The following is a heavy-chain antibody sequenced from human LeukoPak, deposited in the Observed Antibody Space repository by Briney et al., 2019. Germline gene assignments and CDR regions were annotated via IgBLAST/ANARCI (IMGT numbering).Heavy chain of an antibody. CDR2: ISSSGSTI. J-gene: IGHJ4*02. Sequence: GGSLRLSCAASGFTFSSYEMNWVRQAPGKGLEWVSYISSSGSTIYYADSVKGRFTISRDNAKNSLYLQMNSLRAEDTAVYYCAREAAATRQLTNFDYWGQGTLVTVSS. CDR1: GFTFSSYE. CDR3: AREAAATRQLTNFDY. V-gene: IGHV3-48*03. D-gene: IGHD1-1*01.